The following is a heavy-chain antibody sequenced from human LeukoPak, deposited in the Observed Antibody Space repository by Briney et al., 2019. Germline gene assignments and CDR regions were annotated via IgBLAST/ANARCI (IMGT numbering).Heavy chain of an antibody. J-gene: IGHJ4*02. V-gene: IGHV3-23*01. CDR3: AKPRLWFGEFLYYFDY. D-gene: IGHD3-10*01. Sequence: PGGSLILSCAASGSTFSSYAMSWVRQAPGKGLEWVSAISGSGGSTYYADSVKGRFTISRDNSKNTLYLQMNSLRAEDTAVYYCAKPRLWFGEFLYYFDYWGQGTLVTVSS. CDR1: GSTFSSYA. CDR2: ISGSGGST.